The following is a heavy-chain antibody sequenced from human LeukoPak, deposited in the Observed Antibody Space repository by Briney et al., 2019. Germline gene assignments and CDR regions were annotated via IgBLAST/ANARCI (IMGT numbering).Heavy chain of an antibody. CDR3: ARELGGSGSYYKALFDY. J-gene: IGHJ4*02. D-gene: IGHD3-10*01. Sequence: SETLSLTCTVSGGSISSSSYYWGWIRQPPGKGLEWIGSIYYSGSTYYNPSLKSRVTISVDTSKNQFSLKLSSVTAADTAVYYCARELGGSGSYYKALFDYWGQGTLVTVSS. CDR1: GGSISSSSYY. CDR2: IYYSGST. V-gene: IGHV4-39*07.